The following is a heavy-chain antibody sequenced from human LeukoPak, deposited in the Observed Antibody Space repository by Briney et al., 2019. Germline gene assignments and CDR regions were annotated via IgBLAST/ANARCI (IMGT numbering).Heavy chain of an antibody. D-gene: IGHD5-18*01. V-gene: IGHV3-74*01. CDR2: INSNGNTA. CDR3: ARGGGNSYAPVDY. J-gene: IGHJ4*02. Sequence: GGSLRLSCAASGFTFSTYWMHWARQVPGKGLVWVSRINSNGNTAPYADSVKGRFTISRDNAKNTLFLQMNSLRAEDTAVYYCARGGGNSYAPVDYWGQGTLVTVSS. CDR1: GFTFSTYW.